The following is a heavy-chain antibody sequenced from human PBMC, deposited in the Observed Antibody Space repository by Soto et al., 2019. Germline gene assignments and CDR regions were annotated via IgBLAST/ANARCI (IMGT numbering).Heavy chain of an antibody. Sequence: ASVKVSCKASGGTFSSYLISWVRQAPGRGLEWMGGIIPIFGTPTYAQKFQGRVTITADEFTSTAYMELMRLTSQDTAVYYCASQKGTIKMVRPADTFNWFDPWGQGTLVTVSS. V-gene: IGHV1-69*13. CDR1: GGTFSSYL. CDR3: ASQKGTIKMVRPADTFNWFDP. D-gene: IGHD3-10*01. J-gene: IGHJ5*02. CDR2: IIPIFGTP.